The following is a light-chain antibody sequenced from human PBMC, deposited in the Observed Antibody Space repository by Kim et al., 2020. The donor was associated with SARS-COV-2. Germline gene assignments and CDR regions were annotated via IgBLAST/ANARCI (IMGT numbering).Light chain of an antibody. CDR2: DDS. V-gene: IGLV3-21*03. CDR1: NIGSNS. CDR3: QVWDSSSDV. J-gene: IGLJ1*01. Sequence: SVSPGKTAWITGGGNNIGSNSVHWYQQKPGQAPVLVVYDDSDRPSGIPERFSGSNSGNTATLTISRVEAGDEADYYCQVWDSSSDVFGTGTKVTVL.